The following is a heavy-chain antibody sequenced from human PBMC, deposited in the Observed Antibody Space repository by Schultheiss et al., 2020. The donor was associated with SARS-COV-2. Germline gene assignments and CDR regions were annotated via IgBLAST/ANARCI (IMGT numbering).Heavy chain of an antibody. V-gene: IGHV4-39*07. J-gene: IGHJ4*02. Sequence: SETLSLTCTVSGGSISSSSYYWGWIRQPPGKGLEWIGSIYYSGSTYYNPSLKSRVTISVDTSKNQFSLKLSSVTAADTAVYYCARVPPIVGATHFDYWGQGTLVTVSS. CDR2: IYYSGST. CDR3: ARVPPIVGATHFDY. CDR1: GGSISSSSYY. D-gene: IGHD1-26*01.